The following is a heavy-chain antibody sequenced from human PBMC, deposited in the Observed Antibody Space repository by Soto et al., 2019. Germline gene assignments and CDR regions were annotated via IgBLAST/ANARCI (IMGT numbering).Heavy chain of an antibody. V-gene: IGHV3-30*18. CDR1: GFTFNTYG. D-gene: IGHD6-19*01. CDR3: AKSLAVAAGWFDP. CDR2: ISYDGSNE. Sequence: GGSLRLSCAASGFTFNTYGMHWVRQAPGKGLEWVAFISYDGSNEYYAASVKGRFTISRDNSKNTVFLQMNSLRGEDTAVYYCAKSLAVAAGWFDPWGQGALVTVSS. J-gene: IGHJ5*02.